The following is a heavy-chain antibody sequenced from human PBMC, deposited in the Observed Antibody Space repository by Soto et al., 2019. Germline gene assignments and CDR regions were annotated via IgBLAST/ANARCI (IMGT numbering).Heavy chain of an antibody. J-gene: IGHJ3*02. CDR1: GFTFSSYS. CDR2: ISSSRSYI. Sequence: EVQLVESGGGLVKPGGSLRLSCAASGFTFSSYSMNWVRQAPGKGLEWVSSISSSRSYIYYADSVKGRFTISRDNAKNLLYLRMXXLXAXXTAVYYGARDRRLVVPAAIGPIPRPPIARGEAFDIWCQGTMVPVSS. D-gene: IGHD2-2*02. CDR3: ARDRRLVVPAAIGPIPRPPIARGEAFDI. V-gene: IGHV3-21*01.